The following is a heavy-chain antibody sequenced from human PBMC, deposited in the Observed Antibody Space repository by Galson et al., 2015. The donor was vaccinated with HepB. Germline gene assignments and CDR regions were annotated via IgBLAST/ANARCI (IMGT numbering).Heavy chain of an antibody. D-gene: IGHD2-21*02. CDR2: ISGSGGST. J-gene: IGHJ4*02. V-gene: IGHV3-23*01. CDR1: GFTFSSYA. CDR3: AKVGRAVTAILYYFDY. Sequence: SLRLSCAASGFTFSSYAMSWVRQAPGKGLEWVSAISGSGGSTYYADSVKGRFTISRDNSKNALYLQMNSLRAEDTDVYYCAKVGRAVTAILYYFDYWGQGTLVTVSS.